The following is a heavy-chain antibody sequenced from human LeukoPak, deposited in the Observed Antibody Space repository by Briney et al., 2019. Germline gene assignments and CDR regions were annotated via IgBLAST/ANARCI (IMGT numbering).Heavy chain of an antibody. CDR3: AKGGRFLAWGHYRYMDV. CDR2: ISGRGDNT. Sequence: PGGSLRLSCVASRITFNIYAMSWVRQAPGKGLEWVSGISGRGDNTTYADSVKGRFTISRDDFKNMLFLQMNSVRGGDAVVYYCAKGGRFLAWGHYRYMDVWGEGATV. V-gene: IGHV3-23*01. CDR1: RITFNIYA. D-gene: IGHD3-3*01. J-gene: IGHJ6*03.